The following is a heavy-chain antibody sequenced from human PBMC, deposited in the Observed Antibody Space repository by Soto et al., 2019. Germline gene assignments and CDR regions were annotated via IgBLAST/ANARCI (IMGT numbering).Heavy chain of an antibody. CDR3: AGSFSGRGGMDV. Sequence: SQTLSLTSAISGKSFSTNSAAWDWISQSPSRGLEWLGRTYYRSKWYNDYAVSVKSRLTINPDTSKHQFSLKLNSVTPEDTAVYYCAGSFSGRGGMDVWGQGTSVTVS. CDR2: TYYRSKWYN. CDR1: GKSFSTNSAA. D-gene: IGHD3-10*01. J-gene: IGHJ6*02. V-gene: IGHV6-1*01.